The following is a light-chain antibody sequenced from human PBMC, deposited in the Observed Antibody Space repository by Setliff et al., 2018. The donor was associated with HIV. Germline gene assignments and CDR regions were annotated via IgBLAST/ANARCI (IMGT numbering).Light chain of an antibody. CDR3: QQYYSTPLT. CDR2: WAS. V-gene: IGKV4-1*01. J-gene: IGKJ4*01. CDR1: QSVLYSSNNKNY. Sequence: DIVMTQSPDSLAVSLGERATINCKSSQSVLYSSNNKNYLAWYQQKPGQSPKLLIYWASTRESGVPDRFSGSGSGTDFTLTISSLQAEDVAVYYCQQYYSTPLTLGGGTKVDIK.